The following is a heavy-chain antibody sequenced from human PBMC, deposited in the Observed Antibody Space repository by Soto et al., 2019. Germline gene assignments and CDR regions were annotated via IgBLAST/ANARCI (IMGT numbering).Heavy chain of an antibody. V-gene: IGHV1-69*06. Sequence: GASVKVSCKASGGTFSSYAISWVRQAPGQGLEWMGGIIPIFGTANYAQKFQGRVTITADKSTSTAYMELSSLRSEDTAVYYCARGGITIFGVVIKHNWFDPWGQGTLVTVSS. D-gene: IGHD3-3*01. J-gene: IGHJ5*02. CDR3: ARGGITIFGVVIKHNWFDP. CDR2: IIPIFGTA. CDR1: GGTFSSYA.